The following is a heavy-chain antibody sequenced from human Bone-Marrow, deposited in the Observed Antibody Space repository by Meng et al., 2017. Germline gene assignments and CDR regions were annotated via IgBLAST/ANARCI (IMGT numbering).Heavy chain of an antibody. J-gene: IGHJ4*02. CDR2: ISSSGSTI. V-gene: IGHV3-48*04. CDR3: ARHSTQQWLDY. Sequence: GGSLRLSCAASGFTFSGYWMHWVRQTPGEGLEWVSYISSSGSTIYYADSVKGRFTISRDNAKNSLYLQMNSLRAEDTAVYYCARHSTQQWLDYWGQGTLVTVSS. CDR1: GFTFSGYW. D-gene: IGHD6-19*01.